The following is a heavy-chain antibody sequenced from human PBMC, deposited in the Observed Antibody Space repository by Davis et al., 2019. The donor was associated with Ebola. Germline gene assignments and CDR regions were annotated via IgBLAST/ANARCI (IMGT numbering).Heavy chain of an antibody. CDR3: ASGLVRGESYWYFYL. J-gene: IGHJ2*01. D-gene: IGHD6-6*01. V-gene: IGHV1-69*10. Sequence: SVKVSCKASGGTFSSYAISWVRQAPVQGLEWMGGIIPILGIANYAQKFQGRVTITADESTSTAYMELSSLRSEDTAVYYCASGLVRGESYWYFYLWGRGTLVTVSS. CDR2: IIPILGIA. CDR1: GGTFSSYA.